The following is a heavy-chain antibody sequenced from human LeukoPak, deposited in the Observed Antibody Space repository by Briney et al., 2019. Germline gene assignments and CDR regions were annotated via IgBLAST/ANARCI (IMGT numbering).Heavy chain of an antibody. D-gene: IGHD3-22*01. CDR3: GKGINYYDNSGYFKE. Sequence: GGSLRLSCSASGFTFRNFAMSWVRQAPGKGLEWVSTIGGSGDTTFYADSVAGCFTISRDNYMTTLYLQMNSLRVEDTAVYYCGKGINYYDNSGYFKEWGQGTLVTVSS. CDR2: IGGSGDTT. V-gene: IGHV3-23*01. CDR1: GFTFRNFA. J-gene: IGHJ4*02.